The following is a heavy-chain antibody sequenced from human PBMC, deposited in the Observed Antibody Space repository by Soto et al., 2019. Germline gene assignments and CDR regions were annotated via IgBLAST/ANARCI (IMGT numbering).Heavy chain of an antibody. V-gene: IGHV3-30-3*01. D-gene: IGHD3-10*01. J-gene: IGHJ6*02. CDR2: ISYDGSNK. CDR1: GFTFSSYA. Sequence: QVQLVESGGGVVQPGRSLRLSCAASGFTFSSYAMHWVRQAPGKGLEWVAVISYDGSNKYYADSVKGRFTISRDNSKNTLYRQMNRLRAEDTAVYYCPRITGITMVRGGTGMDGWGQGTTVTVSS. CDR3: PRITGITMVRGGTGMDG.